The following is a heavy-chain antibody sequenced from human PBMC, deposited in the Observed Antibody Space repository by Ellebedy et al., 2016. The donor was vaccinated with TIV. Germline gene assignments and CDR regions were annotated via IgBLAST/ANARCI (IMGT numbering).Heavy chain of an antibody. D-gene: IGHD5-18*01. CDR2: INPSAGFT. Sequence: ASVKVSXKASAYIFTSYLMHRVRQAPGQGLEWMGIINPSAGFTNYAQKFQDRVTLTRDTSTTTVYMEMSSLRSEDTAVYYCATEAAGTYNFDYWGQGTLVTVSS. V-gene: IGHV1-46*01. J-gene: IGHJ4*02. CDR1: AYIFTSYL. CDR3: ATEAAGTYNFDY.